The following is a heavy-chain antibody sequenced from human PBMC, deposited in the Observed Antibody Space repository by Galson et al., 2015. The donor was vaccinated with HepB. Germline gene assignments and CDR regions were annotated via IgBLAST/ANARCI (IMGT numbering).Heavy chain of an antibody. CDR2: IIPIFGTA. CDR1: GGTFSSYA. J-gene: IGHJ5*02. D-gene: IGHD4-11*01. V-gene: IGHV1-69*13. Sequence: SVKVSCKASGGTFSSYAISWVRQAPGQGLEWMGGIIPIFGTANYAQKFQGRVTITADESTSTAYMELSSLRSEDTAVYYCARAPGWTTVSNWFDPWGQGTLVTVSS. CDR3: ARAPGWTTVSNWFDP.